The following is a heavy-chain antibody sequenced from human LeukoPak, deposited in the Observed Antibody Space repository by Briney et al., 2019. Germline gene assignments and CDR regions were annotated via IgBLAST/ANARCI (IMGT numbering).Heavy chain of an antibody. CDR2: IYPGDSDT. V-gene: IGHV5-51*01. D-gene: IGHD5-12*01. Sequence: GESLKISCKGSGYRFTSYWIGWVRQMPGKGLEWMGIIYPGDSDTRYSPSFQGQVTISADKSISTAYLQWSSLKAPDTAMYYCARLRGSGYDFGPFDYWGQGTLVTVSS. CDR3: ARLRGSGYDFGPFDY. CDR1: GYRFTSYW. J-gene: IGHJ4*02.